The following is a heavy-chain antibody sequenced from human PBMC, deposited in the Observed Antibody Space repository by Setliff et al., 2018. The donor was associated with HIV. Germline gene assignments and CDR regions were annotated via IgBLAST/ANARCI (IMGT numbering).Heavy chain of an antibody. Sequence: SETLSLTCTVSGGSISSSSYYWGWIRQPPGKGLEWIGTIYYSGNTYYNPSLKSRVTISVDTSKNQFSLKLSSVTAADTAVYYCARPRYTYGTPPAFDIWGRGTVVTVSS. CDR1: GGSISSSSYY. CDR3: ARPRYTYGTPPAFDI. V-gene: IGHV4-39*01. J-gene: IGHJ3*02. D-gene: IGHD5-18*01. CDR2: IYYSGNT.